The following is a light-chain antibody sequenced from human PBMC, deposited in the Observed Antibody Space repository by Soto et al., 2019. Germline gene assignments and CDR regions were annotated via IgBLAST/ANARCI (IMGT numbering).Light chain of an antibody. CDR2: EVS. CDR1: SSDVGGYNY. V-gene: IGLV2-14*01. CDR3: ISYTSSSTWV. Sequence: QSALTQPASVSGSPGQSITISCTGTSSDVGGYNYVSWYQHHPVKAPKLMIYEVSNRPSGVSDRFSGSRSGNTASLTISGLQAEDESDYYCISYTSSSTWVFGGGTKLTVV. J-gene: IGLJ3*02.